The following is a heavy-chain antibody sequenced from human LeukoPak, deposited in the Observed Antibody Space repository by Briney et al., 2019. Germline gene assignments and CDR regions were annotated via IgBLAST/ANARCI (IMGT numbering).Heavy chain of an antibody. V-gene: IGHV3-21*04. Sequence: PGGSLRLSCAASGFTFSTYSMNWVRQAPGKGLEWVSSITGRSSFIYYADSVKGRFTISRDNAKNSLHLQMNSLRAEDTAVYYCARVGSVDTAMVTGNWFDPWGQGTLVTVSS. D-gene: IGHD5-18*01. J-gene: IGHJ5*02. CDR1: GFTFSTYS. CDR3: ARVGSVDTAMVTGNWFDP. CDR2: ITGRSSFI.